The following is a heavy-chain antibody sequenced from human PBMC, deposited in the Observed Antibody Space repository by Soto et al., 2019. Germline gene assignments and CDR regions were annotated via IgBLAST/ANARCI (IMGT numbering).Heavy chain of an antibody. CDR3: ARVVTLRFLEWNDYYYYMDV. J-gene: IGHJ6*03. D-gene: IGHD3-3*01. CDR1: GGSISSGGYY. CDR2: IYYSGST. V-gene: IGHV4-31*03. Sequence: SETLSLTCTVSGGSISSGGYYWSWIRQHPGKSPKWIGYIYYSGSTYYNPSLKSRVTISVDTSKNQFSLKLSSVTAADTAVYYCARVVTLRFLEWNDYYYYMDVWGKGTTVTVSS.